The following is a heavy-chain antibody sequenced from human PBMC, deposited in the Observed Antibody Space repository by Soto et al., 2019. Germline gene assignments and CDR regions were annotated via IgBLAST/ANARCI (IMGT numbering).Heavy chain of an antibody. J-gene: IGHJ6*02. Sequence: QVQLVQSGAEVKKPGSSVKVSCKASGGTFSSYTISWVRQAPGQGLEWMGRIIPILGIANYAQKFQGRVTITADKSTSTAYMERSSRRSEDTAVYYCARFRGSYGMDVWGQGTTVTVSS. D-gene: IGHD3-10*01. V-gene: IGHV1-69*02. CDR2: IIPILGIA. CDR3: ARFRGSYGMDV. CDR1: GGTFSSYT.